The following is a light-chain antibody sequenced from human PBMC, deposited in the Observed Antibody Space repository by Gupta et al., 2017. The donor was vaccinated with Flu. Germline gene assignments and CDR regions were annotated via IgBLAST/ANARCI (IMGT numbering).Light chain of an antibody. CDR2: DVF. Sequence: DIQMTQSPSSLSASVGDRVSITCQATKNIDNYLNWYQQRPGKAPKLLIYDVFSLETGVPSRFSGTGSGKDFTLIIDSLQPEDVATYYCQQYDNAPFTFGQGTRLDIK. J-gene: IGKJ5*01. CDR3: QQYDNAPFT. CDR1: KNIDNY. V-gene: IGKV1-33*01.